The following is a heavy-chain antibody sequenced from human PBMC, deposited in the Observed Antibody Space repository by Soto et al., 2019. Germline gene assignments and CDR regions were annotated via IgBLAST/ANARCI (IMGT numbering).Heavy chain of an antibody. CDR1: GFTFSSYS. V-gene: IGHV3-21*04. Sequence: GSLRLSCAASGFTFSSYSMNWVRQAPGKGLEWVSCISSSSSNIDYADSVKGRFTISRDNAKNSLYLQMNSLRAEDTALYYCAKDLDITGTTQFDYWGQGTLVTVSS. J-gene: IGHJ4*02. CDR3: AKDLDITGTTQFDY. D-gene: IGHD1-7*01. CDR2: ISSSSSNI.